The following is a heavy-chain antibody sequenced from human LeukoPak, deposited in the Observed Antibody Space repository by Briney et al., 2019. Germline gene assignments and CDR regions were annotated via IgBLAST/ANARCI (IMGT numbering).Heavy chain of an antibody. Sequence: WWSLTLSRAASGFTFSSYEMNWVRQPPGKGREWVSVMYSGGSTYYADSVKGRFTISRDNSKNTLYLQMNSLRAEDTAVYYCAREVVGATFGPPGYWGQGILVTVSS. CDR1: GFTFSSYE. D-gene: IGHD1-26*01. CDR2: MYSGGST. V-gene: IGHV3-66*01. J-gene: IGHJ4*02. CDR3: AREVVGATFGPPGY.